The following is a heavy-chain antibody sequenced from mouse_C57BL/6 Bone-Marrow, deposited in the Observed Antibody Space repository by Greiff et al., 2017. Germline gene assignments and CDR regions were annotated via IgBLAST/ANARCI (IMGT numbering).Heavy chain of an antibody. J-gene: IGHJ3*01. CDR1: GYTFTSYG. CDR2: IYPRSGNT. V-gene: IGHV1-81*01. D-gene: IGHD2-3*01. Sequence: QVQLQQSGAELARPGASVKLSCKASGYTFTSYGISWVKQRTGQGLEWIGEIYPRSGNTYYNEKFKGKATLTADKSSSTAYMELRSLTSEDSAVYFCARFDGYLFAYWGQGTLVTVSA. CDR3: ARFDGYLFAY.